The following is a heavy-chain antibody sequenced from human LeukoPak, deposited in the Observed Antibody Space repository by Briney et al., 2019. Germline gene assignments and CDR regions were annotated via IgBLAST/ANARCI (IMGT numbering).Heavy chain of an antibody. CDR1: GFTVSSNY. CDR3: ARGDYDFWSGTPLDY. D-gene: IGHD3-3*01. Sequence: GGSLRLSCAASGFTVSSNYMSWVRQAPGKGLEWVAVISYDGSNKYYADSVKGRFTISRDNSKNTMYLQMNSLRAEDTAVYYCARGDYDFWSGTPLDYWGQGTLVTVSS. V-gene: IGHV3-30-3*01. J-gene: IGHJ4*02. CDR2: ISYDGSNK.